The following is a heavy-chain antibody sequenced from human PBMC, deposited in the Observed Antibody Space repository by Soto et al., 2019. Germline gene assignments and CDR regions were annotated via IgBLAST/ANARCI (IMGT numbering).Heavy chain of an antibody. CDR3: ALNSYGPLEAFDI. CDR1: GGSISSGGYY. D-gene: IGHD5-18*01. CDR2: IYYSGST. V-gene: IGHV4-31*03. Sequence: SETLSLTRTVSGGSISSGGYYWSWIRQHPGKGLEWIGYIYYSGSTYYNPSLKSRVTISVDTSKNQFSLKLSSVTAAETAVYYCALNSYGPLEAFDIWGTGTMVNASS. J-gene: IGHJ3*02.